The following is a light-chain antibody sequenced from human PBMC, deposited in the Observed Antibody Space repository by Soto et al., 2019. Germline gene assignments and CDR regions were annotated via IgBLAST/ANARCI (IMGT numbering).Light chain of an antibody. CDR2: GAS. CDR1: QSVSSSY. Sequence: ESGMTQSPGTLSLSPGERATLSCRASQSVSSSYLSWYQQKPGQAPRLLIYGASRRAISIPDRFSGSGSGKDFTLTISRLEPEDFVVYYCQQSGNSSFPCGPGTKVDI. V-gene: IGKV3-20*01. J-gene: IGKJ3*01. CDR3: QQSGNSSFP.